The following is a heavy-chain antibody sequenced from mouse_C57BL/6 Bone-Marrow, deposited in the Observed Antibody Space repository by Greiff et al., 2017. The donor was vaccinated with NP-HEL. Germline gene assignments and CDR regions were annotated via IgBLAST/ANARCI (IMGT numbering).Heavy chain of an antibody. CDR3: GNGYDAMDY. J-gene: IGHJ4*01. CDR2: ISIGNGYT. Sequence: EVQLEESGAELVRPGSSVKLSCTTSGFTFTSYGINWVNQRPGQGLEWIGYISIGNGYTEYNEKFKGKGTLTSDTASSTAYMQLSSLTSEDSAIYFCGNGYDAMDYWGQGTSVTVSS. V-gene: IGHV1-58*01. CDR1: GFTFTSYG.